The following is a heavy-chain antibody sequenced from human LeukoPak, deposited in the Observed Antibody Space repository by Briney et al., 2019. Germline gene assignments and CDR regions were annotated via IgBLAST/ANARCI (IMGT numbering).Heavy chain of an antibody. V-gene: IGHV4-4*02. Sequence: PSGTLSLTCAVSGGSINHDKWWSRVRQPPGKGMEWIGEIYRAGSTNCIPSLKSQVTMSPDNAKNQLSLRRTAVTAADTAVYYCVSNGNYLLNLWGQGTLVTVSS. CDR3: VSNGNYLLNL. J-gene: IGHJ5*02. CDR1: GGSINHDKW. D-gene: IGHD1-7*01. CDR2: IYRAGST.